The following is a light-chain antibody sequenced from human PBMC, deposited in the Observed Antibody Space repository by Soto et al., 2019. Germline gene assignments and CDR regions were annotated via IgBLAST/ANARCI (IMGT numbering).Light chain of an antibody. CDR3: QQYGTSPVT. CDR2: DAS. Sequence: ESVLTQSPGTLSLSPGERATLSCRASQSVSSSYLAWYQHKPGQAPRLLIYDASSRAPGIPGRFRGSGSGTDFTLTITRLEPEDVAVYYCQQYGTSPVTFGGGTKVEIK. J-gene: IGKJ4*01. CDR1: QSVSSSY. V-gene: IGKV3-20*01.